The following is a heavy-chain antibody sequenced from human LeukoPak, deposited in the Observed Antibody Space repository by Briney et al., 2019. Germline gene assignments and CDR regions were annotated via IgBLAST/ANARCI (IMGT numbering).Heavy chain of an antibody. D-gene: IGHD3-10*01. J-gene: IGHJ6*03. CDR2: IYTSGRT. CDR3: ARGLAKWFGDPIIQYYYMDV. CDR1: GGSISSYY. Sequence: SETLSLTCTVSGGSISSYYWSWIRQPAGKGLEWIGRIYTSGRTNYNPSLKSRVTMSVDTSKNQFSLKLSSVTAADTAVYYCARGLAKWFGDPIIQYYYMDVWGKGTTVTISS. V-gene: IGHV4-4*07.